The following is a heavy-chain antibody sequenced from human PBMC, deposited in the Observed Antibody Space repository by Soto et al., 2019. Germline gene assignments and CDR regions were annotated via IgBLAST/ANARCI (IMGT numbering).Heavy chain of an antibody. V-gene: IGHV3-33*01. CDR2: IWYDGSNK. CDR1: GFTFSSYG. Sequence: GGSLRLSCAASGFTFSSYGMHWVRQAPGKGLEWVAVIWYDGSNKYYADSVKGRFTISRDNSKNTLYLQMNSLRAEDTAVYYCAREVGLYDPTLDVWGKGTTVTVSS. CDR3: AREVGLYDPTLDV. J-gene: IGHJ6*04. D-gene: IGHD2-8*01.